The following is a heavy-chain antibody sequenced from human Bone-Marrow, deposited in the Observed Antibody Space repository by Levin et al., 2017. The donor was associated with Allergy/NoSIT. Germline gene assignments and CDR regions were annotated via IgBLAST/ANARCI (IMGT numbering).Heavy chain of an antibody. D-gene: IGHD2/OR15-2a*01. CDR2: ISPGDSGT. CDR3: ARRNCTTITCYSSAFDI. J-gene: IGHJ3*02. Sequence: PGGSLRLSCEGSGYSFTTYWIGWVRQMPGKGLEWMGMISPGDSGTRYSPSFQGQVSISADKSISTAYLQWRSLKASDTAMYYCARRNCTTITCYSSAFDIWGQGTMVTVSS. CDR1: GYSFTTYW. V-gene: IGHV5-51*01.